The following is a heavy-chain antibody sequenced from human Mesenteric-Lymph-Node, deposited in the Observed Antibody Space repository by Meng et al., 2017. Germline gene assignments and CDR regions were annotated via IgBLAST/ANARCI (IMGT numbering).Heavy chain of an antibody. V-gene: IGHV3-7*01. J-gene: IGHJ4*02. CDR1: GFTFSNYW. D-gene: IGHD6-13*01. CDR3: AREPSSWYRAHYSDY. CDR2: MKPDGGEK. Sequence: GESLKTSCAASGFTFSNYWMSWVRQAPGKGLEWVANMKPDGGEKYYVDSVRGRFTISRDNAKNLLYLQMNSLRVEDTAVYYCAREPSSWYRAHYSDYWGQRTLVTVSS.